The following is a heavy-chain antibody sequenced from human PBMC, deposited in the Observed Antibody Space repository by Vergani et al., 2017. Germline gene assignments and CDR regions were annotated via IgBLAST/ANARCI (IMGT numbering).Heavy chain of an antibody. CDR3: ARVIDYYDSSGYYYAAPYYYMDV. V-gene: IGHV4-39*07. Sequence: QLQLQESGPGLVKPSETLSLTCTVSGGSISSSSYYWGWIRQPPGKGLEWIGSIYYSGSTYYNPSLKSRVTISVDTSKNQFSLKLSSVTAADTAVYYCARVIDYYDSSGYYYAAPYYYMDVWGKGTTVTVSS. D-gene: IGHD3-22*01. CDR1: GGSISSSSYY. CDR2: IYYSGST. J-gene: IGHJ6*03.